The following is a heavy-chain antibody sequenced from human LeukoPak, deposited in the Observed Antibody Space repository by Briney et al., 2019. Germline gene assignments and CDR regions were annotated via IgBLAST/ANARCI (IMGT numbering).Heavy chain of an antibody. CDR3: ARMYSSSSRRGFDP. CDR2: IYYSGST. V-gene: IGHV4-59*08. CDR1: GGSISSYY. D-gene: IGHD6-6*01. Sequence: PSETLSLTCTVSGGSISSYYWSWIRQPPGKGLEWIGYIYYSGSTNYNPSLSSRVTISVDTSKNQFSLKLSSVTAADTAVYYCARMYSSSSRRGFDPWGQGTLVTVSS. J-gene: IGHJ5*02.